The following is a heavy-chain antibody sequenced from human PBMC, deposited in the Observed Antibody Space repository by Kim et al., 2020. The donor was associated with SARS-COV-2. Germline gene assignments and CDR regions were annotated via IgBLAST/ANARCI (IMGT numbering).Heavy chain of an antibody. V-gene: IGHV5-51*01. CDR1: GYSFTSYW. D-gene: IGHD3-10*01. CDR2: IYPGDSDT. J-gene: IGHJ6*02. CDR3: ARQNYYGSGSYYKSHYYYGMDV. Sequence: GESLKISCKGSGYSFTSYWIGWVRQMPGKGLEWMGIIYPGDSDTRYSPSFQGPVTISADKSISTAYLQWSRLKAADTAMYYCARQNYYGSGSYYKSHYYYGMDVWGQGATVTVSS.